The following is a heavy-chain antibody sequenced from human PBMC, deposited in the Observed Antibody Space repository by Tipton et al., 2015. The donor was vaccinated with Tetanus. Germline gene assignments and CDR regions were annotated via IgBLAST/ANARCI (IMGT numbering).Heavy chain of an antibody. CDR1: GDSISSNY. CDR3: ARRSYCSSSRCFDAFDL. CDR2: IFHSGST. V-gene: IGHV4-59*01. J-gene: IGHJ3*01. Sequence: GLVKPSETLSLTCTVSGDSISSNYWSWIRQPPGKGLEWIAYIFHSGSTNYSPSLKSRVAISMDTSKNQISLKLSSVTAADTAVYYCARRSYCSSSRCFDAFDLWGQGTMVTVSS. D-gene: IGHD2-2*01.